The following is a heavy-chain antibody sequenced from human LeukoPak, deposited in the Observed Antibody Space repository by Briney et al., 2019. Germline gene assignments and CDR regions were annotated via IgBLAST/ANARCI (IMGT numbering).Heavy chain of an antibody. J-gene: IGHJ6*03. D-gene: IGHD6-19*01. Sequence: PSETLSLTCTVSGGSITSSTYYWGWIRQPPGKGLEWIGSIYYSGSTYYNPSLKSRVTISVDTSKNQFSLKLSSVTAADTAVYYCARTYSSGSHYYYYYVDVWGKGTTVTVSS. V-gene: IGHV4-39*07. CDR3: ARTYSSGSHYYYYYVDV. CDR2: IYYSGST. CDR1: GGSITSSTYY.